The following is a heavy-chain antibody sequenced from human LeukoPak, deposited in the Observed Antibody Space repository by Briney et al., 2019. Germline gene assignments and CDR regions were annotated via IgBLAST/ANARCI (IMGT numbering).Heavy chain of an antibody. CDR3: ARVDTAMVIPSYYYYYMDV. J-gene: IGHJ6*03. D-gene: IGHD5-18*01. CDR1: GYTFTGYY. CDR2: INPNSGGT. V-gene: IGHV1-2*02. Sequence: ASVTVSCKASGYTFTGYYMHWVRQAPGQGLEWMGWINPNSGGTNYAQKFQGRVTMTRDTSISTAYMELSRLRSDDTAVYYCARVDTAMVIPSYYYYYMDVWGKGTTVTVSS.